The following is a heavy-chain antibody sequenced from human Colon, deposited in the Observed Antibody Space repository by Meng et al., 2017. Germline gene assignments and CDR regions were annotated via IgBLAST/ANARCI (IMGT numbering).Heavy chain of an antibody. J-gene: IGHJ5*02. D-gene: IGHD2-21*02. V-gene: IGHV4-61*08. CDR1: GASVSSGDYY. Sequence: GQVQESGPGLVRPSETLSLTCTVSGASVSSGDYYWSWIRQPPGKGLEWLGYIYYTGNTNYNPSLKNRVTISLDTSNNQFSLKLTSMTAADAAIYYCARVNGDFDEAWFDPWGQGTLVTVSS. CDR3: ARVNGDFDEAWFDP. CDR2: IYYTGNT.